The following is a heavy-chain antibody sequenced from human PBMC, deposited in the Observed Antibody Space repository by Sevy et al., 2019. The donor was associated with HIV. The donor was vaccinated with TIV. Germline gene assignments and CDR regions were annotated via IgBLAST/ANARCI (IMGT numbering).Heavy chain of an antibody. CDR2: IYYSGST. D-gene: IGHD3-9*01. V-gene: IGHV4-39*01. CDR1: GGSISSSSYY. J-gene: IGHJ5*02. Sequence: SETLSLTCTVSGGSISSSSYYWGWIRQPPGKGLEWIGSIYYSGSTYYNPSLKSRVTISVDTSKNQFSLKLSPVTAADTAVYYCARGTLNYDILIGYFGWFDPWGQGTLVTVSS. CDR3: ARGTLNYDILIGYFGWFDP.